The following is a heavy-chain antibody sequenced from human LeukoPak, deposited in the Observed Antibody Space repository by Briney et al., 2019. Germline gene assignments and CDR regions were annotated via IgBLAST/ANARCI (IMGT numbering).Heavy chain of an antibody. J-gene: IGHJ4*02. CDR2: INPNSGGT. D-gene: IGHD2-2*01. CDR3: ARTPPTSVVVPAAIDY. CDR1: GYTFTGYY. Sequence: ASVKVSCKASGYTFTGYYMHWVRQAPGQGLEWMGWINPNSGGTNYAQKFQGRVTMTRDTSISTAYMELSRLRSDDTAVYYCARTPPTSVVVPAAIDYWGQGTLVTVSS. V-gene: IGHV1-2*02.